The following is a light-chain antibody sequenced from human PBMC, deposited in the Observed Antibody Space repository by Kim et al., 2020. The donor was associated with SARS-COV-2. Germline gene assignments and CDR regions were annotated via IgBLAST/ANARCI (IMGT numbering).Light chain of an antibody. CDR3: AAWDDSLSGPHVV. J-gene: IGLJ2*01. V-gene: IGLV1-47*01. CDR2: RNN. CDR1: SSNIGSNY. Sequence: RVTISCSGSSSNIGSNYVDWYQQLPGTAPKLLIYRNNQRPSGVPDRFSGSKSGTSASLAISGLRSEDEADYYCAAWDDSLSGPHVVFGGGTQLTVL.